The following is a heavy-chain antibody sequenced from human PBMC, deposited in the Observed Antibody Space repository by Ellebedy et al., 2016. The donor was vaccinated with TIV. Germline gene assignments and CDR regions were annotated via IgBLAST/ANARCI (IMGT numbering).Heavy chain of an antibody. V-gene: IGHV1-18*01. D-gene: IGHD2-8*01. CDR3: ATDLRYCSNDVCFKRYDAFDI. CDR1: GYTFSSYD. J-gene: IGHJ3*02. Sequence: AASVKVSCKASGYTFSSYDISWARQAPGQGLEWMGWISVYNGNTNYAQKLQGRVTMTTDTSTSTAYMELRSLRSDDTAVYYCATDLRYCSNDVCFKRYDAFDIWGQGTMVTVSS. CDR2: ISVYNGNT.